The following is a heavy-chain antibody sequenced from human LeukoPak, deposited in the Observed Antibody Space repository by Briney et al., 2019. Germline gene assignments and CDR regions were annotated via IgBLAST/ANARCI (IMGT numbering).Heavy chain of an antibody. J-gene: IGHJ4*02. D-gene: IGHD3-3*01. CDR3: ARSRAIFGVVTYFDY. CDR2: IYHSGRT. Sequence: SETLSLTFTVSGYSISSGYYWGWIRPPPGKGLEWIGSIYHSGRTYYNPSLESRVTISVDTSKNQFSLKLSSVTAADTAVYYCARSRAIFGVVTYFDYWGQGTLVTVSS. V-gene: IGHV4-38-2*02. CDR1: GYSISSGYY.